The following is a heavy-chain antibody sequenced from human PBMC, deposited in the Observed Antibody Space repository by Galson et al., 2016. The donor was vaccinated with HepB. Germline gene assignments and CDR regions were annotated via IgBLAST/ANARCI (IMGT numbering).Heavy chain of an antibody. CDR1: GFNFNNYT. J-gene: IGHJ2*01. D-gene: IGHD6-13*01. Sequence: SLRLSCAASGFNFNNYTINWVRQAPGKGLEWISYISSGSSIIYYADSVRGRFTISRDSAKNSVYLQMNRPRDEDTAVYYCARNPDSSTWYMSWYFDLWGRGTLVTVSS. CDR2: ISSGSSII. CDR3: ARNPDSSTWYMSWYFDL. V-gene: IGHV3-48*02.